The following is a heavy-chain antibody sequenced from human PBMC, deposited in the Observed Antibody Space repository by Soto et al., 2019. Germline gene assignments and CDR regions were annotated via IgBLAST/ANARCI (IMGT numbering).Heavy chain of an antibody. CDR1: GYTFTSYY. J-gene: IGHJ6*02. CDR3: ARGGTIFGVVIEYYYYYGMAV. Sequence: GASVKVSCKASGYTFTSYYMHWVRQAPGQGLEWMGIINPSGGSTSYAQKFQGRVTMTRDTSTSTVYMELSSLRSEDTAVYYCARGGTIFGVVIEYYYYYGMAVWGQGTTVTVSS. V-gene: IGHV1-46*01. CDR2: INPSGGST. D-gene: IGHD3-3*01.